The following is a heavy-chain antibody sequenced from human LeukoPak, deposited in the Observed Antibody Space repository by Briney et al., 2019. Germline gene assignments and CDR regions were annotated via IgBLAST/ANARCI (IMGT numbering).Heavy chain of an antibody. CDR2: ITPDGSST. CDR3: SSQISRGGN. J-gene: IGHJ4*02. CDR1: GFSFSTYW. Sequence: GGSLRLSCAASGFSFSTYWMHWVRQVTGKGPEWVSHITPDGSSTNYADSVKGRLTISRDNAKNTLYLQMNSLRAEDTAVYYCSSQISRGGNWGQGTLVTVSS. V-gene: IGHV3-74*01. D-gene: IGHD3-16*01.